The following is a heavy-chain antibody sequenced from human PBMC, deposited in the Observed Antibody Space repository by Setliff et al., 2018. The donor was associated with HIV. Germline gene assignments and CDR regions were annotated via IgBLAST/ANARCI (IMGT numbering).Heavy chain of an antibody. D-gene: IGHD4-17*01. V-gene: IGHV3-49*03. CDR3: TRAPSLRYYFDQ. CDR1: GFMFGDYT. J-gene: IGHJ4*02. Sequence: GGSLRLSCSASGFMFGDYTMSWLRQAPGKGLEWVGFIRSKAYGGTTEYAASVKGRFTISRDDSKSIAYLQMNSLKTEDTAVYYCTRAPSLRYYFDQWGQGTLVTVSS. CDR2: IRSKAYGGTT.